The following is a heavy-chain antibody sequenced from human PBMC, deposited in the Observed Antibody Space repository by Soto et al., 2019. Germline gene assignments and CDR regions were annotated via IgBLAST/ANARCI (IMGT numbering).Heavy chain of an antibody. CDR1: ACAFSSAC. D-gene: IGHD2-2*01. Sequence: PGGSLRPSCAAAACAFSSACSSWVRQAPGKGLEWVGRIKSKTDGGTADYAAPVKGRFTISRDDSKNTLYLQMNNLKTEDTAVYYCARDHTNFDYWGQGTQVTVSS. CDR2: IKSKTDGGTA. CDR3: ARDHTNFDY. J-gene: IGHJ4*02. V-gene: IGHV3-15*01.